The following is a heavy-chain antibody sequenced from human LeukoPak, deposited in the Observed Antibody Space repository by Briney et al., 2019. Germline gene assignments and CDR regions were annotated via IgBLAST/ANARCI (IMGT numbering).Heavy chain of an antibody. Sequence: ASVKVSCKASGYIFTSYYMHWVRQAPGQGLEWMGIINPSGGSTSYAQKFQGRVTMTRDTSTSTVYMELRSLRSDDTAIYYCARDAGLNWGDDYWGQGTLVTVSS. CDR2: INPSGGST. J-gene: IGHJ4*02. V-gene: IGHV1-46*01. CDR3: ARDAGLNWGDDY. CDR1: GYIFTSYY. D-gene: IGHD7-27*01.